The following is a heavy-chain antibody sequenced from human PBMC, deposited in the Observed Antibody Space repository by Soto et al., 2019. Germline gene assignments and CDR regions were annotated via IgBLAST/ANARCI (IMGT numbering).Heavy chain of an antibody. CDR2: ISGSGSPT. CDR3: ARDMSGGTYNYYYGMDV. Sequence: GGSLRLSCAASGFTFSSYTMSWVRQAPGKGLEWVSAISGSGSPTYYADSVKGRFTISRDNSKNTLYLQMNSLRADDTAVYYCARDMSGGTYNYYYGMDVWGQGTTVTVSS. D-gene: IGHD1-26*01. J-gene: IGHJ6*02. CDR1: GFTFSSYT. V-gene: IGHV3-23*01.